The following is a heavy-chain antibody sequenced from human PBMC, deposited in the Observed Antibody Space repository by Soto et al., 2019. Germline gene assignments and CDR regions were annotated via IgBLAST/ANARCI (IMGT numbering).Heavy chain of an antibody. CDR1: GFTFSSYG. Sequence: GGSLRLSCAASGFTFSSYGMHWVRQAPGKGLEWVAVISYDGSNKYYADSVKGRFTISRDNSKNTLYLQMNSLRAEDTAVYYCAKDGILEWLLYPTGYMDVWGKGTTVTVSS. CDR2: ISYDGSNK. V-gene: IGHV3-30*18. D-gene: IGHD3-3*01. CDR3: AKDGILEWLLYPTGYMDV. J-gene: IGHJ6*03.